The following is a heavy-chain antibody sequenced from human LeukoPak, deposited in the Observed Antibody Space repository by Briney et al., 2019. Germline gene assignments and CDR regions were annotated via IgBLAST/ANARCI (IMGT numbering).Heavy chain of an antibody. J-gene: IGHJ4*02. Sequence: SETLSLTCTVSGGSISSYYWSWIRQPPGKGLEWIGYIYYSGSTNYNPSLKSRVTISVDTSKNQFSLKLSSVTAVDTAVYYCARARYYDFWSGYSPVYYFDYWGQGTLVTVSS. CDR2: IYYSGST. D-gene: IGHD3-3*01. CDR1: GGSISSYY. V-gene: IGHV4-59*01. CDR3: ARARYYDFWSGYSPVYYFDY.